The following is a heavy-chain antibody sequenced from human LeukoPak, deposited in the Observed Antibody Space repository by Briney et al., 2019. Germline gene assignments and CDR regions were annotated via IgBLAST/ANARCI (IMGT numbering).Heavy chain of an antibody. V-gene: IGHV4-38-2*02. J-gene: IGHJ4*02. CDR3: ARDAGTVTTPLDY. D-gene: IGHD4-17*01. Sequence: SETLSLTCAVSGYSISSGYYWGWIRQPPGKGLEWIGSIYHTGSTYYNPSLKSRVTISVDTSKNQFSLNLSSVTAADTAVYYCARDAGTVTTPLDYGSQGPLVTVSS. CDR2: IYHTGST. CDR1: GYSISSGYY.